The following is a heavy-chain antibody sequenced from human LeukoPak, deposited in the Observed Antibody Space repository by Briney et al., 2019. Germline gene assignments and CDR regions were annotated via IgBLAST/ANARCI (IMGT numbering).Heavy chain of an antibody. D-gene: IGHD2-15*01. CDR2: ISGSGGST. CDR1: GFTLSGSA. CDR3: AKHRPYCSGGSCHRAFDI. J-gene: IGHJ3*02. V-gene: IGHV3-23*01. Sequence: GGSLRLSCAVSGFTLSGSAMSWVRQAPGKGLEWVSYISGSGGSTYYADSVKGRFTISRDNSKNTLYLQMNSLRGEDVAVYYCAKHRPYCSGGSCHRAFDIWGQGTVVTVSS.